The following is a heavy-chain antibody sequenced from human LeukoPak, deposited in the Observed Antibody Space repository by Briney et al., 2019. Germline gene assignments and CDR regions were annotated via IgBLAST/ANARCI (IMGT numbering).Heavy chain of an antibody. V-gene: IGHV3-23*01. CDR2: ISNSGGST. D-gene: IGHD2-15*01. Sequence: PGGSLRLSCAASGFTFSSYAMSWVRQAPGKGLEWISAISNSGGSTYYADSVEGRFTISRDNSENTLYLQVNSLRADDTAVYYCAKDPILGYCSGANCYVYWGQGTLVTVSS. CDR3: AKDPILGYCSGANCYVY. CDR1: GFTFSSYA. J-gene: IGHJ4*02.